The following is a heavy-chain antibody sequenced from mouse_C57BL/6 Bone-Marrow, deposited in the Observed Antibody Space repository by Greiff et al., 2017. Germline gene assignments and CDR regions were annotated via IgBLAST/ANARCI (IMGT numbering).Heavy chain of an antibody. CDR2: IYPRSGNT. J-gene: IGHJ3*01. CDR3: AKNCDVAY. D-gene: IGHD4-1*01. CDR1: GYTFTSYG. V-gene: IGHV1-81*01. Sequence: QFQLQQSGAELARPGASVKLSCKASGYTFTSYGISWVKQRTGQGLEWIGEIYPRSGNTYYNEKFKGKATLTADKSSSTAYMELRSLTSQDSAVYFCAKNCDVAYWGQGTLVTVSA.